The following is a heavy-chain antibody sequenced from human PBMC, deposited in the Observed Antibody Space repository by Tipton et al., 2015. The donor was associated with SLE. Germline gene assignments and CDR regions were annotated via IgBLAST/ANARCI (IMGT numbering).Heavy chain of an antibody. V-gene: IGHV4-59*11. CDR1: GGSISSHY. Sequence: LSLTCTVSGGSISSHYWSWIRQPPGKGLEWIGYIYYSGSTNYNPSLKSRVTISVDTSKNQFSLKLSSVTAADTAVYYCARVRVGARGAFDIWGQGTMVTVSS. CDR2: IYYSGST. D-gene: IGHD1-26*01. CDR3: ARVRVGARGAFDI. J-gene: IGHJ3*02.